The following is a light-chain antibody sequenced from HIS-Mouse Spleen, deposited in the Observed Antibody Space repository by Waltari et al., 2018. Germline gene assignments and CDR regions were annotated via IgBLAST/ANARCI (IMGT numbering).Light chain of an antibody. CDR3: QQFNSYPT. CDR1: QGISSA. V-gene: IGKV1-13*02. CDR2: DAS. J-gene: IGKJ1*01. Sequence: AIQFTQSPSSLSASVGDRVTITCRASQGISSALAWYQQKPGKAPKLLIYDASSLESGVPSRFSGSGSGTDFTLTISSLQPEDFATYYCQQFNSYPTFGQGTKVEIK.